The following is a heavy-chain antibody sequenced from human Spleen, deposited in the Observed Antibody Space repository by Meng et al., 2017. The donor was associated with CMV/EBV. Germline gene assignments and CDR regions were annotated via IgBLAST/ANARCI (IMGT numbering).Heavy chain of an antibody. V-gene: IGHV1-46*01. J-gene: IGHJ4*02. Sequence: ASVKVSCKASGYTFTNYYMHWVRQAPGQGLEWMGIINPSGGSTTYVQRFQGRVTMTRDTSTSTVYMELRGLRSDDTAVYYCARQKCVGLVVSSCSTSFAYWGQGTLVTVSS. CDR3: ARQKCVGLVVSSCSTSFAY. CDR1: GYTFTNYY. D-gene: IGHD2-2*02. CDR2: INPSGGST.